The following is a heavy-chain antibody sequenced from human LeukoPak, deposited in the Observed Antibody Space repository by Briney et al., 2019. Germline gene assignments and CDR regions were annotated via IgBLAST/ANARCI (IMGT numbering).Heavy chain of an antibody. CDR3: ARVPRRGDRFDP. D-gene: IGHD3-10*01. V-gene: IGHV1-8*03. Sequence: GASVKVSCKASGYTFTSYDISWVRQATGQGLEWMGWMDPNSGNTGYAQKFQGRVTITRNTSISTAYMELSSLRSEDTAVYYCARVPRRGDRFDPWGQGTLVTVSS. CDR1: GYTFTSYD. J-gene: IGHJ5*02. CDR2: MDPNSGNT.